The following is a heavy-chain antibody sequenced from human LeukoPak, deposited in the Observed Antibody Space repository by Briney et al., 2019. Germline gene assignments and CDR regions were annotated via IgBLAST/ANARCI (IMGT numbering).Heavy chain of an antibody. D-gene: IGHD1/OR15-1a*01. J-gene: IGHJ4*02. CDR1: GVSISSSSYY. CDR2: IYYSGST. Sequence: SETLSLTCTVSGVSISSSSYYWGWIRQPPGKGLEWIGSIYYSGSTYYNPSLKSRVTISVDTSKNQFSLKLSSVTAADTAVYYCASASYHVEHLNWGQGTLVTVSS. CDR3: ASASYHVEHLN. V-gene: IGHV4-39*07.